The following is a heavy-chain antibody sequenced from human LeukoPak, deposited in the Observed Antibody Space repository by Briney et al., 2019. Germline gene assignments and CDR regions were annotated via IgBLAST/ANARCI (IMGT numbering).Heavy chain of an antibody. Sequence: ESGGSLRLSCAASGFTFSSYAMHWVRQAPGKGLEWVAVISYDGSNKYYADSVKGRFTISRDNSKNTLYLQMNSLRAEDTAVYYCAKDPTVTTIVGSYWGQGTLVTVSS. CDR2: ISYDGSNK. D-gene: IGHD4-17*01. J-gene: IGHJ4*02. CDR1: GFTFSSYA. V-gene: IGHV3-30-3*01. CDR3: AKDPTVTTIVGSY.